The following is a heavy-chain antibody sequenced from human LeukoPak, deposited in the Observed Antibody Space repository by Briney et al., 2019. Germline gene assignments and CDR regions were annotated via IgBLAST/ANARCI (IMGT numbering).Heavy chain of an antibody. CDR2: ISSSSSYI. D-gene: IGHD3-22*01. Sequence: GGSLRLSCAASGFTFSSYSMNWVRQAPGKGLEWVSSISSSSSYIYYADSVKGRFTISRDNAKNSLYLQMNSLRAEDTAVYYCARLIRHNYYGSSGYSDYWGQGTLVTVSS. V-gene: IGHV3-21*01. J-gene: IGHJ4*02. CDR1: GFTFSSYS. CDR3: ARLIRHNYYGSSGYSDY.